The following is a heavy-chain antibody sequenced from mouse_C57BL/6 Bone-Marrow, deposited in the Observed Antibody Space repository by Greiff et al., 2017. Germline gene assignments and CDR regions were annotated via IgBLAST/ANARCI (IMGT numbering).Heavy chain of an antibody. Sequence: QVQLKQSGPGLVAPSQSLSITCTVSGFSLTSYAISWVRQPPGKGLEWLGVIWTGGGTNYNSALKSRLSISKDNSKSQVFLKMNSLQTDDTARYYCASTTVVDYYAMDYWGQGTSVTVSS. CDR3: ASTTVVDYYAMDY. CDR1: GFSLTSYA. CDR2: IWTGGGT. D-gene: IGHD1-1*01. V-gene: IGHV2-9-1*01. J-gene: IGHJ4*01.